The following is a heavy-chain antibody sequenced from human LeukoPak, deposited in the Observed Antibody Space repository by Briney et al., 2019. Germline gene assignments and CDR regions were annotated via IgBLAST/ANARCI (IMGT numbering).Heavy chain of an antibody. Sequence: ASVKVSCKASGHTFTGYYMHWVRQAPGQGLEWMGWINPNSGGTNYAQKFQGRVTMTRDTSISTAYMELSRLRSDDTAVYYCARKYGSGPRWPPYKDYGMDVWGQGTTVTVSS. CDR3: ARKYGSGPRWPPYKDYGMDV. V-gene: IGHV1-2*02. D-gene: IGHD3-10*01. J-gene: IGHJ6*02. CDR2: INPNSGGT. CDR1: GHTFTGYY.